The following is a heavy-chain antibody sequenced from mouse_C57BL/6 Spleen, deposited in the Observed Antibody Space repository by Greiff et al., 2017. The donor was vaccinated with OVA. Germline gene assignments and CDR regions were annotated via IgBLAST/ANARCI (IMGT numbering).Heavy chain of an antibody. D-gene: IGHD2-1*01. V-gene: IGHV1-80*01. CDR3: ARSVWGNYGEGYFDV. CDR1: GYAFRSYW. J-gene: IGHJ1*03. Sequence: VQLQQSGAELVKPGASVKISCKASGYAFRSYWMNWVKQRPGTGLEWIGQIYPGDGDTKYNGKFKGKATLTADKSSSTAYMQLSSLTSEDSAVSSWARSVWGNYGEGYFDVWGTGTTVTVSS. CDR2: IYPGDGDT.